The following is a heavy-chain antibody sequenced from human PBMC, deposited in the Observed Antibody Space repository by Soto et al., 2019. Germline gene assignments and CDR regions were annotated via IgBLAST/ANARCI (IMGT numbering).Heavy chain of an antibody. J-gene: IGHJ4*02. CDR2: INSDGSST. D-gene: IGHD2-15*01. CDR1: GFTFSSYW. Sequence: EVQLVESGGGLVQPGGSLRLSCAASGFTFSSYWMHWVRQAPGKGLVWVSRINSDGSSTSYADSMKGRFTISRDNAKNTLYLQMNSLRAEDTAVYYCARGAWVGRWWYFDYWGQGTLVTVSS. CDR3: ARGAWVGRWWYFDY. V-gene: IGHV3-74*01.